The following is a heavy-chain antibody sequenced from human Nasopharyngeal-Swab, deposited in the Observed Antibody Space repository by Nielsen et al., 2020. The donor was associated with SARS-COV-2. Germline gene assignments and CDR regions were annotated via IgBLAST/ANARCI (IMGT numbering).Heavy chain of an antibody. J-gene: IGHJ6*02. Sequence: SETLSLTCTVSGGSISSSSYYWGWIRQPPGKGLEWIGEINYYGTTNYSPSLKSRVTISIDTSKNQFSLALRSVTAADTGLYYCARGNYFGSGTFHRTYGMDVWGQGTSVTVSS. CDR3: ARGNYFGSGTFHRTYGMDV. V-gene: IGHV4-39*07. D-gene: IGHD3-10*01. CDR1: GGSISSSSYY. CDR2: INYYGTT.